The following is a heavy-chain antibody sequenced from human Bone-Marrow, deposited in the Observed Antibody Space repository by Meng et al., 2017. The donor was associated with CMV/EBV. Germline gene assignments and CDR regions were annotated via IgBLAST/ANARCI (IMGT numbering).Heavy chain of an antibody. J-gene: IGHJ4*02. V-gene: IGHV3-7*03. D-gene: IGHD3-3*01. CDR2: IKQDGSDK. Sequence: GESLKISCAASGFTFSGYWMNWVRQTPGKGLEWVANIKQDGSDKYYADSVKGRVTISRDNAKNSLYLQMNSLRTEDTALYFCAKGNFWSGYSNYYFDYWGQGTLVTVSS. CDR1: GFTFSGYW. CDR3: AKGNFWSGYSNYYFDY.